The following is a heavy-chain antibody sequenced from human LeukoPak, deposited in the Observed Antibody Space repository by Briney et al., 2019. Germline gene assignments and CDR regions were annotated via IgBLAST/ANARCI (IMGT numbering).Heavy chain of an antibody. D-gene: IGHD2-8*02. V-gene: IGHV3-7*01. J-gene: IGHJ4*02. Sequence: PGGSLRLSCAASGFTLSSYEMHWVRQAPGKGLEWVANIKQDGSEEYYVDSVKGRFTVSRYKAKNSLYLQMDSLRAEDTAVYYCARDPDCTSDTCYDYWGQGTLVTVSS. CDR2: IKQDGSEE. CDR3: ARDPDCTSDTCYDY. CDR1: GFTLSSYE.